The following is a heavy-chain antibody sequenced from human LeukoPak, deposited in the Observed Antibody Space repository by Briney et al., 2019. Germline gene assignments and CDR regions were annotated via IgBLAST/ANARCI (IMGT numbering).Heavy chain of an antibody. CDR1: GFTFSSYA. V-gene: IGHV3-23*01. J-gene: IGHJ3*02. D-gene: IGHD3-22*01. Sequence: GGSLRLSCAASGFTFSSYAMSWVRQAPGKGLEWVSAISGSGGSTYYADSVKGRFTISRDNSKNTLYLQMNSLRAEDTAVYYCAKDIAPPAGLGVLYYYDSSGYYGSAFDIWGQGTMVTVSS. CDR3: AKDIAPPAGLGVLYYYDSSGYYGSAFDI. CDR2: ISGSGGST.